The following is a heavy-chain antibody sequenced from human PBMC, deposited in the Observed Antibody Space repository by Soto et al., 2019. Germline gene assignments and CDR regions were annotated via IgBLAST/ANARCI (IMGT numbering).Heavy chain of an antibody. D-gene: IGHD3-22*01. V-gene: IGHV1-18*01. Sequence: QVQLVQSGAEVKKPGASVMVSCKGSGYSFITYGMSWVRQAPGQGLEWVGWISTYNGNTKYVESLQGRVTMTTDTTTSTAYMELRSLRSDDTAVYYCARGPTDYYDKGGDYCLDYWGQGTLVTVSP. CDR1: GYSFITYG. CDR2: ISTYNGNT. CDR3: ARGPTDYYDKGGDYCLDY. J-gene: IGHJ4*02.